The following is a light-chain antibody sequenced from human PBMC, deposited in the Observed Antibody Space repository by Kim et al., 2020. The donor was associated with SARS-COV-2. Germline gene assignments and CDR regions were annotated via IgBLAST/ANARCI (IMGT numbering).Light chain of an antibody. CDR2: DAS. Sequence: LAPGERATLACRASQSVSSYLAWYQQRPGQAPRLLIYDASNGATGIPARFSGSGSGTDFTLTISSLEPEDSAVYYCQQRSNWPITFGQGTRLEIK. J-gene: IGKJ5*01. CDR1: QSVSSY. V-gene: IGKV3-11*01. CDR3: QQRSNWPIT.